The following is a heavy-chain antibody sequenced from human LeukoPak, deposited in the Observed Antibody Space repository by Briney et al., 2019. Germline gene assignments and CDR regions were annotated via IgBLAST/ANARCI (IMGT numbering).Heavy chain of an antibody. D-gene: IGHD1-7*01. CDR3: ARAAESTGTSGWFDP. J-gene: IGHJ5*02. V-gene: IGHV1-69*04. Sequence: SVKVSCKASGGTFSSYAISWVRLAPGQGPESKGRIIPILGIANYEQKFQGRVAITADKSTSTAYMELSSLRSEDTAVYYCARAAESTGTSGWFDPWGQGTLVTVSS. CDR1: GGTFSSYA. CDR2: IIPILGIA.